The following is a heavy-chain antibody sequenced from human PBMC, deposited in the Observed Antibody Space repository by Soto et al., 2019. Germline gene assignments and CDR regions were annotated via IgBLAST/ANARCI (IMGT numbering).Heavy chain of an antibody. CDR2: IWYDGSNK. V-gene: IGHV3-33*01. D-gene: IGHD3-10*01. CDR3: ARDQPFGEWSMDV. Sequence: QVQLVESGGGVVQPGRSLSLSCAASGFTFSSYGMHWVRQAPGKGLEWVAVIWYDGSNKYYADSVKGRFTISRDNSKHTLYLQMNRLRAEDTAVYYCARDQPFGEWSMDVWGQGTTVTVSS. J-gene: IGHJ6*02. CDR1: GFTFSSYG.